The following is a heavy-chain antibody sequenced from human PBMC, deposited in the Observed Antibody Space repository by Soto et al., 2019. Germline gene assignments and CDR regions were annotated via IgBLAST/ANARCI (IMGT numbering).Heavy chain of an antibody. Sequence: QVQLVQSGAEVKKPGSSVKGSCKASGGTFNNYGMGWVRQAPGQGLEWMGGIIPMIGRTNYAQKFQGRLTLTADASRSTAYMELRSLRSDDTAVYYCASWDYDVLTGYSYDDWGQGTLVTVSS. D-gene: IGHD3-9*01. CDR1: GGTFNNYG. CDR3: ASWDYDVLTGYSYDD. V-gene: IGHV1-69*01. J-gene: IGHJ4*02. CDR2: IIPMIGRT.